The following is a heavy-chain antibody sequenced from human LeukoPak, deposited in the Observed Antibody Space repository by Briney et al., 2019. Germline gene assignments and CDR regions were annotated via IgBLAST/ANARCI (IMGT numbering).Heavy chain of an antibody. CDR2: IYYSGST. D-gene: IGHD2-15*01. Sequence: SETLSLTCTVSGGSISSYYWSWIRQPPGKGLEWIGYIYYSGSTNYNPSLKSRVTISVDTSKNQFSLKLSSVTAADTAVYYCASGTYCSGGSCYSDGIDYWGQGTLVTVSS. J-gene: IGHJ4*02. CDR3: ASGTYCSGGSCYSDGIDY. V-gene: IGHV4-59*08. CDR1: GGSISSYY.